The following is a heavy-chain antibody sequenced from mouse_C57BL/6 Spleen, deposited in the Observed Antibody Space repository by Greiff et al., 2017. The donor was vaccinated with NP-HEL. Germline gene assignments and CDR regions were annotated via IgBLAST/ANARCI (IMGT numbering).Heavy chain of an antibody. J-gene: IGHJ1*03. CDR1: GFNINNTY. Sequence: VPLPHSVSALLRPGSSVKLSCTASGFNINNTYMHWVKQRPEQGLEWIGRIDPANGNTKYAPKFQGKATITADTSSNTAYLQLSSLTSEDTAIYYCARGEISMIGYFDVWGTGTTVTVSS. CDR2: IDPANGNT. V-gene: IGHV14-3*01. D-gene: IGHD2-3*01. CDR3: ARGEISMIGYFDV.